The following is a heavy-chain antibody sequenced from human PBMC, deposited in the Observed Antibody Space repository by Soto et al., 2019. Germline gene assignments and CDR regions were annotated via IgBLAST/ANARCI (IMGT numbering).Heavy chain of an antibody. Sequence: GGSLRLSCAASGFTFSSYWMHWVRQAPGKGLVWVSRINSDGSSTSYADSVKGRFTISRDNAKNTLYLQMNSLRAEDTAVYYCARGGREWLRSEITPMDVWGKGTTVTVSS. CDR3: ARGGREWLRSEITPMDV. D-gene: IGHD5-12*01. V-gene: IGHV3-74*01. CDR2: INSDGSST. J-gene: IGHJ6*03. CDR1: GFTFSSYW.